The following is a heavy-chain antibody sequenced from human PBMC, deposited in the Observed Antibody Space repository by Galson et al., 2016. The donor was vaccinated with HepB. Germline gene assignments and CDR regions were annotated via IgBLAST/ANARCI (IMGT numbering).Heavy chain of an antibody. D-gene: IGHD2-15*01. Sequence: SETLSLTCTVSGASVSAYYWTWIRQSPRKGLAWLGIVYTSGHTYYNPSLDSRFPISLDTSKNQFFLDLSSLTAADTAVYYCARRVEYCGGGRCSPWYFDVWGRGTLVTVSP. J-gene: IGHJ2*01. CDR3: ARRVEYCGGGRCSPWYFDV. CDR2: VYTSGHT. V-gene: IGHV4-59*02. CDR1: GASVSAYY.